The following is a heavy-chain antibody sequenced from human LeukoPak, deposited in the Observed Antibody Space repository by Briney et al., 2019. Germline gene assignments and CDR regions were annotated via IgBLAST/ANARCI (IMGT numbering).Heavy chain of an antibody. CDR3: ARAISSSSWYYFDY. CDR2: ISGSGSST. CDR1: GFIFNSYA. D-gene: IGHD6-13*01. Sequence: GGSLRLSCAASGFIFNSYAMNWVRQAPGKGLEWVSSISGSGSSTFYADSVKGRFTISRDNSKNTLYLQMNSLRAEDTAVYYCARAISSSSWYYFDYWAQGTLVTVSS. J-gene: IGHJ4*02. V-gene: IGHV3-23*01.